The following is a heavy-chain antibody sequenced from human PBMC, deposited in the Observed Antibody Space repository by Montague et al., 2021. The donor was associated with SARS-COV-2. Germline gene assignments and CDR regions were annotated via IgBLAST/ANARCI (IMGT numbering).Heavy chain of an antibody. CDR2: ISHSGST. CDR1: GGSFSGYY. Sequence: SETLSLTCAVYGGSFSGYYWSWIRQPPGKGLEWVGEISHSGSTNYNPSLKSRVTISVDTSKNQFSLKLSSVTAADTAVYYCARHYRATLPAVYWGQGTLVTVSS. D-gene: IGHD2-15*01. CDR3: ARHYRATLPAVY. V-gene: IGHV4-34*01. J-gene: IGHJ4*02.